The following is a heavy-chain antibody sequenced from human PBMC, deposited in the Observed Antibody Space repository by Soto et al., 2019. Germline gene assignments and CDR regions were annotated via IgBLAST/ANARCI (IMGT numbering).Heavy chain of an antibody. CDR1: GFTFSSYS. J-gene: IGHJ6*03. CDR3: ARDFKEAQYYYYCMDV. CDR2: ISSGSNYT. V-gene: IGHV3-21*06. Sequence: EVQLVESGGGLVKPGGSLRLSCVVSGFTFSSYSMNWVRQAPGKGLEWVSSISSGSNYTYYADSVKGRFTISRDNAKNSVYLQMNSRRAEDTALYYCARDFKEAQYYYYCMDVWGKGTTVTVSS.